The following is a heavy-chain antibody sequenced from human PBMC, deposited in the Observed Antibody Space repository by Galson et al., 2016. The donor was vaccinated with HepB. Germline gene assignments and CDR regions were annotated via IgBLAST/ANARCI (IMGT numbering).Heavy chain of an antibody. CDR1: GFTFSSYG. CDR3: ARSPWRATSDFNY. D-gene: IGHD5-12*01. Sequence: SLRLSCAASGFTFSSYGMHWVRQAPGKGLEWVAVIWYDGRKKYYADSVKGRFTISRDNSKNTLYLQMNSLRAADTAVYYCARSPWRATSDFNYWGQGTLVTVSS. V-gene: IGHV3-33*01. CDR2: IWYDGRKK. J-gene: IGHJ4*02.